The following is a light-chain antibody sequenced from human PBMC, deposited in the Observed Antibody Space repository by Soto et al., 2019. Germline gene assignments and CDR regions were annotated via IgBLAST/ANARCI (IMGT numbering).Light chain of an antibody. CDR2: GAS. J-gene: IGKJ2*01. Sequence: EIVMTQSPVTLSVSPGERATLSCRASQSVSSNLAWYQQKPGQAPRLLIYGASTRAPGIPARFGGSVSGTEFTLTISSVQSEDFAVYYCQHYQTLPYTVGQGTKLEIK. CDR3: QHYQTLPYT. CDR1: QSVSSN. V-gene: IGKV3-15*01.